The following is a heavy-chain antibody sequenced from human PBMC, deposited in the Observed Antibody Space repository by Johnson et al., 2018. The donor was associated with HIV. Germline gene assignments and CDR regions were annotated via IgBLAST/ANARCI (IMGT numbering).Heavy chain of an antibody. J-gene: IGHJ3*02. CDR2: IYSGDTT. CDR3: ARAYTYGAFDI. CDR1: GFTVSTNY. Sequence: VHLVESGGGVVQPGRSLRLSCAASGFTVSTNYMSWIRQAPGKGLEWVSVIYSGDTTYYAGSVKGRFTISRDNSKNTLYLQMNSLRVDDTAIYYCARAYTYGAFDIWGQGTMVTVSS. V-gene: IGHV3-66*01. D-gene: IGHD5-18*01.